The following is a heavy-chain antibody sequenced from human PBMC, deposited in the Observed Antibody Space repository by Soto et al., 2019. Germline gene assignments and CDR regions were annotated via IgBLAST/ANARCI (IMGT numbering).Heavy chain of an antibody. CDR2: IIPILGIA. CDR1: GGTFSSYT. J-gene: IGHJ2*01. D-gene: IGHD4-17*01. CDR3: ARVHDSGDQYWYFDL. Sequence: QVQLVQSGAEVKKPGSSVKVSCKASGGTFSSYTISWVRQAPGQGLEWMGRIIPILGIANYAQKFQGRVTITADKSTSTAYLELSSRRSDDTAVYYCARVHDSGDQYWYFDLWGRGTLVTVSS. V-gene: IGHV1-69*02.